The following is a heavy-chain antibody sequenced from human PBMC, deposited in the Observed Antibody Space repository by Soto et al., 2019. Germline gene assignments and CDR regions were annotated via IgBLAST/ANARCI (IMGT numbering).Heavy chain of an antibody. D-gene: IGHD2-15*01. J-gene: IGHJ4*02. CDR1: GFTFSSYE. Sequence: PGGSLRLSCAASGFTFSSYEMNCVRQAPGKGLEWVSYISSSGSTIYYADSVKGRFTISRDNAKNSLYLQMNSLRAEDTAVYYCARDLRKAVVTHPFDYWGQGALVTVSS. CDR2: ISSSGSTI. V-gene: IGHV3-48*03. CDR3: ARDLRKAVVTHPFDY.